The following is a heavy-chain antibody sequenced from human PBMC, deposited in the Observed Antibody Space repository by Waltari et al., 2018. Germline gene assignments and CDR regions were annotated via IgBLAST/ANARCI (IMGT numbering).Heavy chain of an antibody. Sequence: QVQLVQSGAEVKKPGSSVKVSCKASGGTFSSYAISWVRQAPGQGLEWMGGIIPIFGTANYAQKFQGRVTIAADESTSTAYMELSSLRSEDTAVYYCASSPSNYHLGSYYYYMDVWGKGTTVTISS. CDR1: GGTFSSYA. J-gene: IGHJ6*03. CDR2: IIPIFGTA. D-gene: IGHD4-4*01. CDR3: ASSPSNYHLGSYYYYMDV. V-gene: IGHV1-69*12.